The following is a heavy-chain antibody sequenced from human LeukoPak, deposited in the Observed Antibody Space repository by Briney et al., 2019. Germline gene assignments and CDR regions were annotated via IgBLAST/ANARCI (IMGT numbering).Heavy chain of an antibody. J-gene: IGHJ3*01. V-gene: IGHV3-23*01. CDR3: AKTITPFTTNWDNSPGAFDV. D-gene: IGHD1/OR15-1a*01. Sequence: GGSLRLSCAASGFTFGSYAMTWVRQAPGRGLEWVSSLPSGGGPSYADSAKGRFTVSRDNSKNTLYLQMNSLRADDTAVYYCAKTITPFTTNWDNSPGAFDVWGQGTGVTVSS. CDR1: GFTFGSYA. CDR2: LPSGGGP.